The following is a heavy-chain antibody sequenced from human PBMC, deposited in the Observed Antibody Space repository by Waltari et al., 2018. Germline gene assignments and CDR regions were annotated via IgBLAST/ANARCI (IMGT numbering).Heavy chain of an antibody. CDR1: GGSFSGYY. CDR2: INHSGST. V-gene: IGHV4-34*01. Sequence: QVQLQQWGAGLLKPSETLSLTCAVYGGSFSGYYWSWIRQPPGQGLEWIGEINHSGSTNYNPSLKSRVTISVDTSKNQFSLKLSSVTAADTAVYYCARGGGYQLLWALYRGSYAFDIWGQGTMVTVSS. D-gene: IGHD2-2*01. CDR3: ARGGGYQLLWALYRGSYAFDI. J-gene: IGHJ3*02.